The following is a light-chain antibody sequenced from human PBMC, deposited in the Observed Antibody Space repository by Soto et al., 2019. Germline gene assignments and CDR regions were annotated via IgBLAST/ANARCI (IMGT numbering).Light chain of an antibody. J-gene: IGKJ5*01. V-gene: IGKV3-20*01. CDR1: QSVSSSY. CDR2: GAS. CDR3: QQYGSSPT. Sequence: EIVLMQFPGTLSLSPGERATLSCRASQSVSSSYLAWYQQKPGQAPRLLIYGASSRATGIPDRFSGSGSGTDFTLTISRLEPEDFAVYYCQQYGSSPTFGQGTRLEIK.